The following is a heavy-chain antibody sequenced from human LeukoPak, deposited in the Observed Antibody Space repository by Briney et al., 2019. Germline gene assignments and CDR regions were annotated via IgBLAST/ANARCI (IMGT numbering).Heavy chain of an antibody. CDR2: INPYSGGA. J-gene: IGHJ4*02. CDR1: GYTFSDYS. D-gene: IGHD7-27*01. CDR3: ARDLSSSSNWELDS. V-gene: IGHV1-2*06. Sequence: GASVKVSCTASGYTFSDYSNHWVRQAPGRGLEWMGRINPYSGGAYYDPNLQGRVTMTRDTSISTAYMEVNSLRSDDTAVYYCARDLSSSSNWELDSWGQGTLVTVSS.